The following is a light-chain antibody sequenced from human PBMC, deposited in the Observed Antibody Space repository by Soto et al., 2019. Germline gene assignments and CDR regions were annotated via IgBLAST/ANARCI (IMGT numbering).Light chain of an antibody. CDR3: QQYNNWPYT. Sequence: EIVMTQSPVALSVSPGERAALSCRASQSVGRNFAWYQQRPGQAPRVLIYGTSTRATGVPARFGGSGSGTDFTLTISSLQSEDFAVYYCQQYNNWPYTFGQGTRLEIK. CDR1: QSVGRN. V-gene: IGKV3-15*01. J-gene: IGKJ2*01. CDR2: GTS.